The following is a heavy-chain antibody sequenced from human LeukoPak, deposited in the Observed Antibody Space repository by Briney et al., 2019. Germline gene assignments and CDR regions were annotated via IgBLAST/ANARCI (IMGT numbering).Heavy chain of an antibody. V-gene: IGHV4-39*07. CDR1: GGSISSSGYY. CDR2: IYYGGST. Sequence: SETLSLTCTVSGGSISSSGYYWGWIRQPPGKGLEWIGSIYYGGSTYYNPSLKSRVTISVDTSKNQFSLKLISVTAADTAVYFCAKSIASAGTNSCYYMDVWGTGTTVTVSS. J-gene: IGHJ6*03. D-gene: IGHD6-13*01. CDR3: AKSIASAGTNSCYYMDV.